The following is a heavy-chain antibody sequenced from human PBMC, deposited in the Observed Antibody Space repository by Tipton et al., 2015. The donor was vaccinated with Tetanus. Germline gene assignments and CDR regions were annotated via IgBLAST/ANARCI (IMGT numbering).Heavy chain of an antibody. V-gene: IGHV3-21*04. Sequence: SLRLSCEVSGFIFSSYTMNWVRQAPGKGPEWVSSISSTSSYIYYADSVKGRFTISRDNAKNSLYLQMSSLRPEDTALYYCARALRGRDVFGVWGQGTMVTVSS. CDR3: ARALRGRDVFGV. CDR2: ISSTSSYI. D-gene: IGHD3/OR15-3a*01. CDR1: GFIFSSYT. J-gene: IGHJ3*01.